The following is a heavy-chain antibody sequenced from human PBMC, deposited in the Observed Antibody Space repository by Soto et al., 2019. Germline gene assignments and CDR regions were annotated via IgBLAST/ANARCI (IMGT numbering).Heavy chain of an antibody. CDR2: IYYSGST. Sequence: TSETLSLTCTVSGGSISSYYWSWIRQPPGKGLEWIGYIYYSGSTNYNPSLKSRVTISVDTSKNQFSLKLSSVTAADTAVYYCAREWWPDTAMVTNNNWFDPWGQGTLVTVS. D-gene: IGHD5-18*01. J-gene: IGHJ5*02. CDR1: GGSISSYY. V-gene: IGHV4-59*01. CDR3: AREWWPDTAMVTNNNWFDP.